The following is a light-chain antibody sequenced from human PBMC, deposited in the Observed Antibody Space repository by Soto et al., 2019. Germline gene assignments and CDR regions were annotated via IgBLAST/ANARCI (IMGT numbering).Light chain of an antibody. V-gene: IGKV1-5*01. J-gene: IGKJ1*01. Sequence: DIQMTQSPSTLSASVGDRVSIACRASQSISSSLAWYQQKPGKAPKLLIYDASSLESGVPSRFSGSGSGTEFTLSINILQPQDFATYYCQQYRRYSWTFGQGTKVEIK. CDR2: DAS. CDR3: QQYRRYSWT. CDR1: QSISSS.